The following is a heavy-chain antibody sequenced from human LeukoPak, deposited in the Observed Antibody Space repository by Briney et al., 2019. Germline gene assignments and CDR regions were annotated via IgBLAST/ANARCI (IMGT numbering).Heavy chain of an antibody. V-gene: IGHV4-59*08. CDR2: IYYSGTT. CDR3: AKNGQSGFSFDP. Sequence: SETLSLTCTVSGGSMSSYYWSWIRQSPGKGLEWIGYIYYSGTTNYNPSLKSRVTMSVDTSMNQFSLKMSSVTAADTAVYHCAKNGQSGFSFDPWGRGTLVTVSS. D-gene: IGHD1-26*01. J-gene: IGHJ5*02. CDR1: GGSMSSYY.